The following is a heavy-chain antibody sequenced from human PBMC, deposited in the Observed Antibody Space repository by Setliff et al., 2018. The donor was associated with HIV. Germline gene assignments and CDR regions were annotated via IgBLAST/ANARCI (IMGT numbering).Heavy chain of an antibody. CDR3: ARQDGTTVLSKDFDY. CDR1: GYIFTRYY. V-gene: IGHV1-18*04. CDR2: INAGNGNT. Sequence: GASVKVSCKASGYIFTRYYLHWVRQAPGQRLEWMGWINAGNGNTNYAQKLQGRVTMTTDTSTSTAYMELSSLRSDDTAVYYCARQDGTTVLSKDFDYWGQGTLVTVSS. D-gene: IGHD4-17*01. J-gene: IGHJ4*02.